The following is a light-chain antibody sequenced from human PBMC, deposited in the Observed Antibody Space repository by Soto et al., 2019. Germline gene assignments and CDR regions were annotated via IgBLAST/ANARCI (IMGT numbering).Light chain of an antibody. J-gene: IGKJ4*01. CDR3: QRELT. CDR2: AAS. Sequence: DIQMTQSPSSLSASVGDRVTITCRASQSISSYLNWYQQKPGKAPNLLIYAASSLQSVVPSRFSGSGSGTDFTLTIRSLQHEDFATYYCQRELTFGTGTKVEIX. CDR1: QSISSY. V-gene: IGKV1-39*01.